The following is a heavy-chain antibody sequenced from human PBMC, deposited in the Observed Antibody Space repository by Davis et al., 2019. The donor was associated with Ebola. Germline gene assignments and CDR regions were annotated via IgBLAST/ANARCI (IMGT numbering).Heavy chain of an antibody. D-gene: IGHD3-10*01. CDR3: ARDLMVQGMDV. Sequence: ASVKVSCKASGYTFTGYYMYWVRQAPGQGLEWMGWINPNSGGTNYAQKLQGRVTMTTDTSTSTAYMELRSLRSDDTAVYYCARDLMVQGMDVWGQGTTVTVSS. CDR1: GYTFTGYY. V-gene: IGHV1-2*02. CDR2: INPNSGGT. J-gene: IGHJ6*02.